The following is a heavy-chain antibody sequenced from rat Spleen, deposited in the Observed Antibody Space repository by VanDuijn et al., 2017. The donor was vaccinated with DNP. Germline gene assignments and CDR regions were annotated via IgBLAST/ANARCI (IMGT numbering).Heavy chain of an antibody. Sequence: EVQLVESGGGLVQPGRSLKLSCAASGFTFSNYDMAWVRQAPTKGLEWVASISPSGGSTYYRDSVKGRFTVSRDNAKSSLYLQMDSLRSEDKATYYCANMYTTDYYYDYWGQGVMVTVSS. D-gene: IGHD1-6*01. CDR1: GFTFSNYD. CDR2: ISPSGGST. CDR3: ANMYTTDYYYDY. J-gene: IGHJ2*01. V-gene: IGHV5-25*01.